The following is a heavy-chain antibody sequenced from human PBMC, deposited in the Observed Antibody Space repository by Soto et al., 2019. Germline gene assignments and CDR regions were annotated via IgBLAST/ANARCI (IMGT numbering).Heavy chain of an antibody. CDR3: ARRGVWFGFPRYFYGMDV. J-gene: IGHJ6*02. CDR1: AASITDSY. V-gene: IGHV4-59*08. Sequence: HVQLQVPGPGLVNPSETLSLTCAVSAASITDSYCGWIRHPPGKRLQRMAYFSHNETINYNPSCKVPATISGDPSSNHMSLGVRSVAAADTAVYYCARRGVWFGFPRYFYGMDVWGQGTTVTVSS. D-gene: IGHD3-10*01. CDR2: FSHNETI.